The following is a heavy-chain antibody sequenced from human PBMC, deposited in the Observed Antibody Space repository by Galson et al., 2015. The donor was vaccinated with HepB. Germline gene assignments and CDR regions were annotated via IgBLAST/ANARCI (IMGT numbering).Heavy chain of an antibody. V-gene: IGHV3-9*01. CDR2: ISWNSGSI. D-gene: IGHD3-10*01. CDR3: ARGVLLWDGPDY. Sequence: SLRLSCAASGFTFDDYAMHWVRQAPGKGLEWVSGISWNSGSIGYADSVKGRFTISRDNAKNSLYLQMNSLRAEDTAVYHCARGVLLWDGPDYWGQGTLVTVSS. J-gene: IGHJ4*02. CDR1: GFTFDDYA.